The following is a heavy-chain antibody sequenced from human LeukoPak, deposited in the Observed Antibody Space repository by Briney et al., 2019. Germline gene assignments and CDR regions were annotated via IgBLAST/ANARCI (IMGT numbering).Heavy chain of an antibody. J-gene: IGHJ4*02. CDR3: ARARDGYNYLYFDY. CDR1: GFTFSSYW. Sequence: PGGSLRLSCAASGFTFSSYWMHWVRQAPGKGLVWVSRIKGDGSISYADSVKGRFTTSRDNAKNTLYLQMNSLRAEDTAVYYCARARDGYNYLYFDYWGQGSLVTVSS. D-gene: IGHD5-24*01. CDR2: IKGDGSI. V-gene: IGHV3-74*01.